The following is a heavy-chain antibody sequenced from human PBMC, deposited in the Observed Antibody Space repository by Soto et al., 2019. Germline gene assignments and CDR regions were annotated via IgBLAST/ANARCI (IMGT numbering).Heavy chain of an antibody. Sequence: EVQLVESGGGLVQPGGSLRLSCAASGFTFSSYSMNWVRQAPGTGLEWVSYISSSSSTIYYADSVQGRFTISRDNAKNSLYLQMNSLRAEDTAVYYCARATGFRYCSGGRCYGLSAFDIWGQGTMVTVSS. V-gene: IGHV3-48*01. D-gene: IGHD2-15*01. CDR2: ISSSSSTI. CDR3: ARATGFRYCSGGRCYGLSAFDI. CDR1: GFTFSSYS. J-gene: IGHJ3*02.